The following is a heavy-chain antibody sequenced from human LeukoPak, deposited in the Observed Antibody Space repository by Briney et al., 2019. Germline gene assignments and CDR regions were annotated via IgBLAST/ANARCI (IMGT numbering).Heavy chain of an antibody. CDR2: ISWNSGST. Sequence: GGSLRLSCAASGFTFDNYAMHWVRQAPGKGLEWVSGISWNSGSTGYVASVKGRFTISRDNAKNSLYLQMDSLRAEDMALYYCAKDVNLGFCSGGSCSVHFDYWGQGTLVTVSS. CDR1: GFTFDNYA. J-gene: IGHJ4*02. V-gene: IGHV3-9*03. CDR3: AKDVNLGFCSGGSCSVHFDY. D-gene: IGHD2-15*01.